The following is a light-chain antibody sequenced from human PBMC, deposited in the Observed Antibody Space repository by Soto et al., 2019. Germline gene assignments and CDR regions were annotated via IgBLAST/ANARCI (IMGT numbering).Light chain of an antibody. V-gene: IGLV2-8*01. CDR2: EVT. CDR3: SSYGGTNNVV. CDR1: SSDVGGYKY. Sequence: QSALTQPPSASVSPGQSVTISCTGTSSDVGGYKYVSWYQHHPGKAPKVVIYEVTKRPSGVPDRFSGSQSVNTASLTVSGLQAEDEADYYCSSYGGTNNVVFGGGTKVTVL. J-gene: IGLJ2*01.